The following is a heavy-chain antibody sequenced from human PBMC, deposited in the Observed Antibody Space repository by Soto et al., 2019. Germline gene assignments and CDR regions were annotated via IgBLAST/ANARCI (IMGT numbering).Heavy chain of an antibody. CDR3: ARDQGDYYYYYMDV. V-gene: IGHV3-64*01. CDR2: ISSNGGST. CDR1: GFTFSSYA. Sequence: GESLKISCAASGFTFSSYAMHWVRQAPGKGLEYVSAISSNGGSTYYANSVKGRFTISRDNSKNTLYLQMGSLRAEDMAVYYCARDQGDYYYYYMDVWGKGTTVTVSS. J-gene: IGHJ6*03.